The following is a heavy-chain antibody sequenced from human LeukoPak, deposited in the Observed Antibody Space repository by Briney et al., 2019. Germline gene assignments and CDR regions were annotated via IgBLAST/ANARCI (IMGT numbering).Heavy chain of an antibody. J-gene: IGHJ4*02. CDR2: ISGSGGST. Sequence: GGSLRLSCAASGFTFSSYGMSWVRQAPGKGLEWVSGISGSGGSTYYADSVKGRFTISRDNAKNSLYLQMNSLRAEDTAVYYCATLVGATNGFGYWGQGTLVTVSS. CDR1: GFTFSSYG. CDR3: ATLVGATNGFGY. D-gene: IGHD1-26*01. V-gene: IGHV3-23*01.